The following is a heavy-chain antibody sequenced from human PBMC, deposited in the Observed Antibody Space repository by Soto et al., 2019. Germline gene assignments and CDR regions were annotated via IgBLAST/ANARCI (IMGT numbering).Heavy chain of an antibody. CDR1: GGTFSNYA. D-gene: IGHD6-19*01. Sequence: QVQLVQSGAEVKKPGSSVKVSCKVSGGTFSNYAIDWVRLAPGHGLEGMGGIVPIFGTTYYTQKFQGSATIIPDXSXTXXHMEMSSLRSEDTAIYYCARVAAVAGQYNSHGLDVWGQGTAVPVSS. CDR3: ARVAAVAGQYNSHGLDV. CDR2: IVPIFGTT. J-gene: IGHJ6*02. V-gene: IGHV1-69*05.